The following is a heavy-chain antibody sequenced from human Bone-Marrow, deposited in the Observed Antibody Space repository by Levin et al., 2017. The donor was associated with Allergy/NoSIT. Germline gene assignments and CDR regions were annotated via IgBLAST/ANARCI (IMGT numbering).Heavy chain of an antibody. D-gene: IGHD6-13*01. J-gene: IGHJ4*02. CDR3: ARLGGRQLAGY. CDR1: GVSISISTYF. V-gene: IGHV4-39*01. Sequence: PGGSLRLSCTVSGVSISISTYFWGWIRQPPGKGLEWIGSMFNSESTSYNPSLESRVTISVDTSKNQFSLKLSAVTAADTAVYYCARLGGRQLAGYWGQGTLVTVS. CDR2: MFNSEST.